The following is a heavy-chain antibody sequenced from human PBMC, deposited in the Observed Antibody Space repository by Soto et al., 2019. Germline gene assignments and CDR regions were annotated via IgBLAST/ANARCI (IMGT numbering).Heavy chain of an antibody. D-gene: IGHD3-3*01. Sequence: DVQLVESGGGLVQPGRSLRLSCAASGFTFYDYAMHWVQQTPGKGLEWVSGITWNGVAMGYADSVKGRFTISRDDAKSSLYLQMNSLRPEDTALYYCATSLLVIRHLYHYTDVWGKGTTFSVS. CDR1: GFTFYDYA. V-gene: IGHV3-9*01. CDR3: ATSLLVIRHLYHYTDV. J-gene: IGHJ6*03. CDR2: ITWNGVAM.